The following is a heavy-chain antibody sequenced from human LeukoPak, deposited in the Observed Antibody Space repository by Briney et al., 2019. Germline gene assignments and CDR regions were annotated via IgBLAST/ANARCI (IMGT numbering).Heavy chain of an antibody. J-gene: IGHJ4*01. CDR2: ISASADDT. V-gene: IGHV3-23*01. Sequence: GGSLRLSCAASGFTFRSHAMSWVRQAPGKGLEWVSAISASADDTYYADSVKGRFTISRDNSKKTLYLQMNSLRAEDTAVYYCANGKSEYSSGWPRGTFWXXXTXVXXSS. CDR1: GFTFRSHA. CDR3: ANGKSEYSSGWPRGTF. D-gene: IGHD6-19*01.